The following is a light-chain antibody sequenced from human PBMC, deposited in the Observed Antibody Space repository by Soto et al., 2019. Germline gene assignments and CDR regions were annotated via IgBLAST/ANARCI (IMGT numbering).Light chain of an antibody. Sequence: DIQMTQSPSTLSASVGDRVTITCRASQGISSWLAWYQQKPGKAPKFLIYDASSLESGVPSRFSGSGSGTEFTLSISSLQPDDFATYYCQHYNSYSEAFGQGTKVDIK. J-gene: IGKJ1*01. V-gene: IGKV1-5*01. CDR1: QGISSW. CDR2: DAS. CDR3: QHYNSYSEA.